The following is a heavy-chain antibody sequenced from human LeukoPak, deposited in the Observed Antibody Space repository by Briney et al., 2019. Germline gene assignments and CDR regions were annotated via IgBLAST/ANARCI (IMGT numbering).Heavy chain of an antibody. D-gene: IGHD6-13*01. CDR2: IYTSGST. Sequence: KPSETLSLTCTVSGGSISSYYWSWIRQPAGKGLEWIGRIYTSGSTNYNPSLKSRVTMSVDTSKNQFSLKLRSVPAADTAVYYCARDAPTHPRWKVAAAGTHGMDVWGQGTTVTVSS. V-gene: IGHV4-4*07. CDR3: ARDAPTHPRWKVAAAGTHGMDV. J-gene: IGHJ6*02. CDR1: GGSISSYY.